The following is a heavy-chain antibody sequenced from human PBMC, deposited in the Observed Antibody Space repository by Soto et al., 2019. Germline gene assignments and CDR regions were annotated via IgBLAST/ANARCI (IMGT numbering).Heavy chain of an antibody. CDR1: GYTFTTYS. V-gene: IGHV1-46*01. CDR2: INPSGGRT. D-gene: IGHD3-9*01. Sequence: ASVKVSCKASGYTFTTYSMHWVRQTPGHGLEWMGVINPSGGRTSYAQKFQGRVTMTRDTSTSTVHMELSNLRSEDTAVCFCARDGGYDVLTGHYILLYYLDNWGLGTLVTVSS. CDR3: ARDGGYDVLTGHYILLYYLDN. J-gene: IGHJ4*02.